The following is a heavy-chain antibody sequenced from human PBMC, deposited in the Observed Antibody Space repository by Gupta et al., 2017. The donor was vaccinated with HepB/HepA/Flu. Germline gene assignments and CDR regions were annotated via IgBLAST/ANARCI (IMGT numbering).Heavy chain of an antibody. CDR2: INGGNDNT. Sequence: QVQLVQSGAEVKQPGASVSVYCTGTGYTFSSYSTHWVGQGPGQRLEWMGYINGGNDNTKYSQKFQSRVSIAKDTSANTAYMELSSLRSEDTADYYCAIGTGSGSYLSNYWGRGTLVTVSS. D-gene: IGHD3-10*01. CDR3: AIGTGSGSYLSNY. J-gene: IGHJ4*02. V-gene: IGHV1-3*01. CDR1: GYTFSSYS.